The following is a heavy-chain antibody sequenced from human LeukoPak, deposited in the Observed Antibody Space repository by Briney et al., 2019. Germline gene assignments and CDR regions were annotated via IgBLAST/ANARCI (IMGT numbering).Heavy chain of an antibody. D-gene: IGHD2-2*02. CDR1: GYTFTSYD. Sequence: ASVKVSCKASGYTFTSYDINWVRQATGQGLEWTGWMNPNSGNTGYAQKFQGRVTMTRNTSISTAYMELSSLRSEDTAVYYCARGLHCSSTSCYTGDYWGQGTLVTVSS. J-gene: IGHJ4*02. CDR3: ARGLHCSSTSCYTGDY. CDR2: MNPNSGNT. V-gene: IGHV1-8*01.